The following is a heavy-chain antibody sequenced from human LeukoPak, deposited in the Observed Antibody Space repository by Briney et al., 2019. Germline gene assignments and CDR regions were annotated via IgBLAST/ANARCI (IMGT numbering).Heavy chain of an antibody. CDR2: IYPADSDI. Sequence: GESRQISCKGSGYSINNYWIGWVRQMPGKGLEWMGIIYPADSDIRYSPSFQGQVTISADKSISTAYLQWSSLKASDTAMYYCARQEYCSGGSCYTWFDPWGQGTLVTVSS. CDR3: ARQEYCSGGSCYTWFDP. V-gene: IGHV5-51*01. CDR1: GYSINNYW. D-gene: IGHD2-15*01. J-gene: IGHJ5*02.